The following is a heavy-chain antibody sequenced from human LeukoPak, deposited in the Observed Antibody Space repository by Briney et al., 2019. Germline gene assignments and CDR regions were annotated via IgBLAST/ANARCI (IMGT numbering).Heavy chain of an antibody. J-gene: IGHJ4*02. CDR3: AKDAELLWLRLAYYFDY. Sequence: GGSLRLSCAASGFTFTNFGIHWVRQTPGKGLEWVAVISYDGSNKYYADSVKGRFTISRDNSKNTLYLQMNSLRAEDTAVYYCAKDAELLWLRLAYYFDYWGQGTLVTVSS. CDR1: GFTFTNFG. V-gene: IGHV3-30*18. D-gene: IGHD5-12*01. CDR2: ISYDGSNK.